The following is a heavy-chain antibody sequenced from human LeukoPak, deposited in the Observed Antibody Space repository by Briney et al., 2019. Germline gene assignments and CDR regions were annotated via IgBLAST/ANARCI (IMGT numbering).Heavy chain of an antibody. CDR1: GFTFSGYW. CDR3: AKPCGNSWYYFDY. D-gene: IGHD6-13*01. Sequence: PGGSLRLSCAASGFTFSGYWMHWVRQVPGKGLVWVSRINTDGSSTSYADSVKGRFTISRDNAKNTLYLQMNSLRAEDTAVYYCAKPCGNSWYYFDYWGQGTLVTVSS. J-gene: IGHJ4*02. V-gene: IGHV3-74*01. CDR2: INTDGSST.